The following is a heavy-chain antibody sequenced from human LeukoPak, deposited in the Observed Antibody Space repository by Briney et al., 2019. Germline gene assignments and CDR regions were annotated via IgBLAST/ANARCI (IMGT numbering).Heavy chain of an antibody. V-gene: IGHV3-43*02. CDR2: ISGDGGST. CDR1: GFTFDDYA. Sequence: GGSLRLSCAASGFTFDDYAMHWVRQAPGKGLEWGSLISGDGGSTYYADSVKGRFTISRDNAKNSVYLQMNSLRAEDTAVFYCASHRYGSGTLRGFDPWGQGTLVTVSS. D-gene: IGHD3-10*01. J-gene: IGHJ5*02. CDR3: ASHRYGSGTLRGFDP.